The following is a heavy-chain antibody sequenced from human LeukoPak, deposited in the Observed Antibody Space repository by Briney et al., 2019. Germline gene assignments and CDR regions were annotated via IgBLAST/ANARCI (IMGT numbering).Heavy chain of an antibody. CDR2: IKSKTDGGTT. CDR1: GFTFSNAW. Sequence: GGSLRLSCAASGFTFSNAWMSWVRQAPGKGLEWVGRIKSKTDGGTTDYAAPVKGRFTISRDDSKNTLYLRMNSLKTADTAVYYCTHDSSEDAFDIWGQGTMVTVSS. J-gene: IGHJ3*02. D-gene: IGHD3-22*01. V-gene: IGHV3-15*01. CDR3: THDSSEDAFDI.